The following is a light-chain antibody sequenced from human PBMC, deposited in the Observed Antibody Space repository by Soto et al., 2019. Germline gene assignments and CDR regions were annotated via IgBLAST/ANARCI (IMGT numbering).Light chain of an antibody. Sequence: DIQMTQSPSSLSASVGDRVTITCRASQSISSYLNWYQQKPGKAPKLLIYAASSLQSGVPSRFSGSGSGTDFTLTISSLQPEDFATYYCQQSYSTPPEPITFGQGTRLEI. J-gene: IGKJ5*01. CDR1: QSISSY. V-gene: IGKV1-39*01. CDR2: AAS. CDR3: QQSYSTPPEPIT.